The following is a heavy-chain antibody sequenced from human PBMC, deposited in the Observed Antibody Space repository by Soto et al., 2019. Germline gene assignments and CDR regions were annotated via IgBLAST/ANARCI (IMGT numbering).Heavy chain of an antibody. V-gene: IGHV4-30-2*06. CDR3: AAGGGLPRYY. J-gene: IGHJ4*02. Sequence: SETLSLTCSVSGASVSSGGYYWSWIRQYPGKGLEWIGYIYHSGSTYYNPSLKSRVTISVDRSKNQFSLKLSSVTAADTAVYYCAAGGGLPRYYWGQGTLVTVSS. D-gene: IGHD5-12*01. CDR1: GASVSSGGYY. CDR2: IYHSGST.